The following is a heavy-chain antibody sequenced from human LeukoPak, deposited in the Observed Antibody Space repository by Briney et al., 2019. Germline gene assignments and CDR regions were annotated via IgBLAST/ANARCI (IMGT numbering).Heavy chain of an antibody. D-gene: IGHD3-9*01. Sequence: SETLSLTCTVSGGSISSYYWSWIRQPPGKGLEWIGYIYYSGSTNYNPFLKSRVTISVDTSKNQFSLKLSSVTAADTAVYYCARGQRVNYDILTGYPYYYYGLDVWGQGTTVTVSS. CDR2: IYYSGST. CDR3: ARGQRVNYDILTGYPYYYYGLDV. V-gene: IGHV4-59*01. J-gene: IGHJ6*02. CDR1: GGSISSYY.